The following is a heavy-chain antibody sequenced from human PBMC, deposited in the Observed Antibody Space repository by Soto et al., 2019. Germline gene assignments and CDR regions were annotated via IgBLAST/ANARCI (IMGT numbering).Heavy chain of an antibody. Sequence: SETLSLTCSVSGDSISTVDFWAWIRQPPGXALEYIGYIYKSTTTYYNPSFESRVAISLDTSKSQFSLTVTSVTAADTAVYFCARGRYCLTGRCFPNWFDSWGQGTLVTVSS. CDR2: IYKSTTT. D-gene: IGHD2-15*01. J-gene: IGHJ5*01. V-gene: IGHV4-30-4*01. CDR3: ARGRYCLTGRCFPNWFDS. CDR1: GDSISTVDF.